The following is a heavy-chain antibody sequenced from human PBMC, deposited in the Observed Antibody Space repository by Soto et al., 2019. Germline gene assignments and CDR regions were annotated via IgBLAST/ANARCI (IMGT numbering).Heavy chain of an antibody. Sequence: SGTLFPTCPFSCCSISSGGFYWKWICQYPGKGLEWIGYLYYSGSTNYNPSLKSRVTISVDTSKNQFSLNLTSVTTADAAVYYCVRSVGAVAPFDYWGQGTLVTVSS. CDR1: CCSISSGGFY. D-gene: IGHD6-19*01. J-gene: IGHJ4*02. CDR2: LYYSGST. V-gene: IGHV4-61*08. CDR3: VRSVGAVAPFDY.